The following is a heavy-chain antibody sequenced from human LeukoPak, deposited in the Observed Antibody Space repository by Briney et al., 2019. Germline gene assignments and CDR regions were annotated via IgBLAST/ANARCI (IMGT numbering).Heavy chain of an antibody. Sequence: PSETLSLTCTVSGGSISSYYWSWIRQPPGKGLEWIGYIYYSGSTNYNTSLKSRVTISVDTSKNQFSLKLSSVTAADTAVYYCARDRGRWLQFGYWGQGTLVTVSS. CDR3: ARDRGRWLQFGY. V-gene: IGHV4-59*01. CDR1: GGSISSYY. CDR2: IYYSGST. D-gene: IGHD5-24*01. J-gene: IGHJ4*02.